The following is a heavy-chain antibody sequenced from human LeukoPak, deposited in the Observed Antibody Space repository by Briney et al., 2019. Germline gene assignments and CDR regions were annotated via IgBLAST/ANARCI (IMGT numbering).Heavy chain of an antibody. D-gene: IGHD3-3*01. V-gene: IGHV3-23*01. Sequence: GGSLRLSCAASGFTFSSYAMSWVRQAPGKGLEWVSAISGSGGSTYYADSVKGRFTISRDNSKNTLYLQMNSLRAEDTAVYYCAKEDRAARITIFGVVPYGMDVWGQGTTVTVSS. J-gene: IGHJ6*02. CDR3: AKEDRAARITIFGVVPYGMDV. CDR1: GFTFSSYA. CDR2: ISGSGGST.